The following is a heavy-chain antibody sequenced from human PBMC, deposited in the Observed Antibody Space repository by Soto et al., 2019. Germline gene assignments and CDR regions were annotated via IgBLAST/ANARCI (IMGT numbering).Heavy chain of an antibody. D-gene: IGHD6-13*01. CDR3: ATYSSSWYVWDY. CDR2: INWNSGNI. Sequence: PGGSLRLSCAASGFTFSSYAMSWVRQAPGKGLEWVSGINWNSGNIGYADSVKGRFTTSRDNAKKSLYLQMNSLRAEDTAVYYCATYSSSWYVWDYWGQGTLVTSPQ. V-gene: IGHV3-23*01. J-gene: IGHJ4*02. CDR1: GFTFSSYA.